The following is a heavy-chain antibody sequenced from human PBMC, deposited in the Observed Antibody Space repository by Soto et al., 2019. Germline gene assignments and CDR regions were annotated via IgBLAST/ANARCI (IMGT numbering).Heavy chain of an antibody. CDR2: ISSSSSYI. Sequence: VQLVESGGGLVKPGGSLRLSCAASGFTFSSYSMNWVRQAPGKGLEWVSSISSSSSYIYYADSVKGRFTISRDNAKNSLYLQMNSLRAEDTAVYYCARDVVVVPAATDYYYGMDVWGQGTTVTVSS. J-gene: IGHJ6*02. CDR1: GFTFSSYS. D-gene: IGHD2-2*01. CDR3: ARDVVVVPAATDYYYGMDV. V-gene: IGHV3-21*01.